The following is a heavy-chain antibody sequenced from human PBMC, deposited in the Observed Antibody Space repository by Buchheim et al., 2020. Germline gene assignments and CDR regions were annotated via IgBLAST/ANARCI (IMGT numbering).Heavy chain of an antibody. J-gene: IGHJ4*02. CDR1: GGSISSSSNY. Sequence: QLQLQESGPGLVKPSETLSLTCTVSGGSISSSSNYWGWIRQPPGKGLEWIGSMYYSGNTYYNQSLKSRVTISVDTSKNQLSLKFSSVSAADTAVYYCARHSKSGTYYSQLDYWGQGTL. V-gene: IGHV4-39*01. CDR2: MYYSGNT. CDR3: ARHSKSGTYYSQLDY. D-gene: IGHD3-10*01.